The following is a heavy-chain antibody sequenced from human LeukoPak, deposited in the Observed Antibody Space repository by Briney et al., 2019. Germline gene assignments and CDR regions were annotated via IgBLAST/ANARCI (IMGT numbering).Heavy chain of an antibody. V-gene: IGHV3-11*05. CDR3: AKDAIRGNGIHYAFDI. CDR1: GFTFSDYY. Sequence: GGSLRLSCAASGFTFSDYYMSWIRQAPGKGLEWVSTIGNTETYYADSVKGRFTISRDNRQNTVYLQMTSLRAEDTAVYFCAKDAIRGNGIHYAFDIWGQGTRVNVSS. D-gene: IGHD3-10*01. CDR2: IGNTET. J-gene: IGHJ3*02.